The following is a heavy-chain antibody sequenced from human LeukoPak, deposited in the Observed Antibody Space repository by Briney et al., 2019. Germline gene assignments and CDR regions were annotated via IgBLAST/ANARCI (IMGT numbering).Heavy chain of an antibody. CDR2: ISNDGTDK. Sequence: TGGSLRLSCAASGFIFSSYGIHWVRQAPGKGLEWVGVISNDGTDKYYSDSVKGRFTISRDNSKNTLYLQMNSLRAEDTAVYYCAKALEIPSIVVVPAAPDYWGQGTLVTVSS. D-gene: IGHD2-2*01. CDR3: AKALEIPSIVVVPAAPDY. V-gene: IGHV3-30*18. J-gene: IGHJ4*02. CDR1: GFIFSSYG.